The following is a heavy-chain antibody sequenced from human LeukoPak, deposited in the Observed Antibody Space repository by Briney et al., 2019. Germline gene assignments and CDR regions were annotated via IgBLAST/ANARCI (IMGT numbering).Heavy chain of an antibody. J-gene: IGHJ4*02. V-gene: IGHV3-30*03. CDR1: GFTFSSYG. CDR3: ATHPGDFDY. D-gene: IGHD3-10*01. CDR2: ISYDGSNK. Sequence: GGSLRLSCAASGFTFSSYGMHWVRQAPGKGLEWVAVISYDGSNKYYADSVKGRFTISRDNSKNTLYLQMNSLRAEDMAVYYCATHPGDFDYWGQGTLVTVSS.